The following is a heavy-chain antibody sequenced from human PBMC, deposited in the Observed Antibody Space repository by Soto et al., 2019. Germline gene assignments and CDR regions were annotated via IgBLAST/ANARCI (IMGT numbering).Heavy chain of an antibody. V-gene: IGHV3-48*02. Sequence: GGSLRLSCAASGFTFSSYSMNWVRQAPGKGLEWVSYISSSSSTIYYADSVKGRFTISRDNAKNSLYLQMNSLRDEDTAVYYCARDQYYDSSGYYYAPGFDYWRQGTLVTVSS. CDR1: GFTFSSYS. CDR3: ARDQYYDSSGYYYAPGFDY. D-gene: IGHD3-22*01. J-gene: IGHJ4*02. CDR2: ISSSSSTI.